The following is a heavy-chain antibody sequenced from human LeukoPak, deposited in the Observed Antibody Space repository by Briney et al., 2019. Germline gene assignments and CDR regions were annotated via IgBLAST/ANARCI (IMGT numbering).Heavy chain of an antibody. D-gene: IGHD6-19*01. CDR1: GGSISSSSYY. V-gene: IGHV4-39*07. J-gene: IGHJ5*02. Sequence: SETLSLTCTVSGGSISSSSYYWGWIRQPPGKGLEWIGSIYYSGSTYYNPSLKSRVTISVDTSKNQFSLKLSSVTAADTAVYYCARNIAVAAMRRGGDRVNWFDPWGQGTLVTVSS. CDR3: ARNIAVAAMRRGGDRVNWFDP. CDR2: IYYSGST.